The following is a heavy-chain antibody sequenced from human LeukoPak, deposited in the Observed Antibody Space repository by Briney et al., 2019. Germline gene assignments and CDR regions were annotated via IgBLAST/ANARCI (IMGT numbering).Heavy chain of an antibody. Sequence: ASVKVSCKTSGYIFTTYAIHWVRQAPGRGLEWMGLINADDGNTRYSQRFQGRATITRDTSANTAYMELSSLRFEDTAVYYCARGIVVKPSANWFDPWGQGTPVTVSS. J-gene: IGHJ5*02. CDR3: ARGIVVKPSANWFDP. V-gene: IGHV1-3*01. D-gene: IGHD2-2*01. CDR1: GYIFTTYA. CDR2: INADDGNT.